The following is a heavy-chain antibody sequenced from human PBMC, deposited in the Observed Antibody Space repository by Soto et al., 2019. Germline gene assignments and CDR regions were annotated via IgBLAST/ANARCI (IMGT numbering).Heavy chain of an antibody. J-gene: IGHJ4*02. CDR1: GFTFSSYG. CDR2: IWYDGSNK. Sequence: GGSLRLSCAASGFTFSSYGMHWVRQAPGKGLEWVAVIWYDGSNKYYADSVKGRFTISRDNSKNTLYLQMNSLRAEDTAVYYCARSGAYIWGSYPLDYWGQGTLVTVSS. CDR3: ARSGAYIWGSYPLDY. D-gene: IGHD3-16*01. V-gene: IGHV3-33*01.